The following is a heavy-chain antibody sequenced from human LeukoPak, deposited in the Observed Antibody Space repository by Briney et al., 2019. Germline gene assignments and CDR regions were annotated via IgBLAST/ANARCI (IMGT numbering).Heavy chain of an antibody. CDR2: IRSKAYGGTT. J-gene: IGHJ4*02. CDR3: TRVGSGWGLDY. Sequence: GGSLRLSSTASGFTFGDYAMSWVRQAPGKGLEWVGFIRSKAYGGTTEYAASVEGRFTISRDDSKSIAYLQMNSLKTEDTAVYYCTRVGSGWGLDYWGQGTLVTVSS. D-gene: IGHD6-19*01. V-gene: IGHV3-49*04. CDR1: GFTFGDYA.